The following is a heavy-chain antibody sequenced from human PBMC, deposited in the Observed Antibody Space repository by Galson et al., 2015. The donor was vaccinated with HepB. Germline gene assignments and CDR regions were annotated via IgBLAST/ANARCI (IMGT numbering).Heavy chain of an antibody. V-gene: IGHV2-70*11. CDR2: IDWDDDK. D-gene: IGHD3-10*01. Sequence: PALVKPTQTLTLTCTFSGFSLSTSGMCVSWIRQPPGKALEWLARIDWDDDKYYSTSLKTRLTISKDTSKNQVVLTMTNMDPVDTATYYCARILLPTNGSGSYYYFDYWGQGTLVTVSS. CDR1: GFSLSTSGMC. J-gene: IGHJ4*02. CDR3: ARILLPTNGSGSYYYFDY.